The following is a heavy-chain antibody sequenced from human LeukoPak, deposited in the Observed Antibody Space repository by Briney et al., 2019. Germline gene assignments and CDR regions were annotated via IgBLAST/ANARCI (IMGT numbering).Heavy chain of an antibody. D-gene: IGHD2-15*01. J-gene: IGHJ4*02. CDR2: IYYSGST. V-gene: IGHV4-59*01. Sequence: PSETLSLTCTVSGGSISSYYWSWIRQPPGKGLEWIGYIYYSGSTNYNPSLKSRVTISVDTSKNQFSLKLSSVTAADTAVYYCAREGTLERDSSGGSCYSHFDYWGQGTLVTVSS. CDR3: AREGTLERDSSGGSCYSHFDY. CDR1: GGSISSYY.